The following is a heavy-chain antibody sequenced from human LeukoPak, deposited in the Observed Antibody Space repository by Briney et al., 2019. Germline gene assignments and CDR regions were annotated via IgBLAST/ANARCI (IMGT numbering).Heavy chain of an antibody. CDR1: GFTFSSYA. J-gene: IGHJ3*02. CDR3: ARDYGEWRAFDI. Sequence: PGGSLRLSCVASGFTFSSYAMTWVRQAPGKGLEWVASMRNDGSQIYYADSVKGRFTISRDNSKNTLYLQMNSLRAEDTAGYYCARDYGEWRAFDIWGQGTMVTVSS. CDR2: MRNDGSQI. D-gene: IGHD4-17*01. V-gene: IGHV3-30*02.